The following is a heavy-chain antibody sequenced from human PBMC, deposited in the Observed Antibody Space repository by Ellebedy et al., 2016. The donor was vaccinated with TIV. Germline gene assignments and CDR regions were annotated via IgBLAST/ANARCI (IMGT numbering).Heavy chain of an antibody. CDR3: ARKKQPSSAFDI. V-gene: IGHV1-2*02. Sequence: ASVKVSCXASGYTFTGYYMHWVRQAPGQGLEWMGWINPNSGGTNYAQKFQGRVTMTRDTSISTAYMELSRLRSDDTAVYYCARKKQPSSAFDIWGQGTMVTVSS. D-gene: IGHD5-18*01. J-gene: IGHJ3*02. CDR2: INPNSGGT. CDR1: GYTFTGYY.